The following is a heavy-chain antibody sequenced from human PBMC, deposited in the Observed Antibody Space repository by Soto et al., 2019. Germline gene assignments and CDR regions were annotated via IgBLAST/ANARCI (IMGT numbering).Heavy chain of an antibody. J-gene: IGHJ6*02. D-gene: IGHD6-13*01. CDR1: GVSFSGYY. V-gene: IGHV4-34*01. CDR2: INHSGST. CDR3: GTPREGNYYYCYGMDV. Sequence: AETLSLTCAVYGVSFSGYYWSWIRQPPGKGLEWIGEINHSGSTNYNPSLKRRVTISVDTSKNQSSLKLSSVTAADKTVYYCGTPREGNYYYCYGMDVWGHGTTVTVSS.